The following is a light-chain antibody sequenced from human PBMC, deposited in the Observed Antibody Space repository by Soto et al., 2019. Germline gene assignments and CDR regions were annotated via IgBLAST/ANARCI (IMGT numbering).Light chain of an antibody. Sequence: QSALTQPASVSGSPGQSITITCTGTRSDIGAYNFFSWYQQHRGEVPKLMHYDVSIRPSGVSNRFSGSKSGNTASLTISGLQAEDEADYYCTSWTTSTTMIFGGGTKVTVL. CDR3: TSWTTSTTMI. CDR2: DVS. CDR1: RSDIGAYNF. V-gene: IGLV2-14*03. J-gene: IGLJ2*01.